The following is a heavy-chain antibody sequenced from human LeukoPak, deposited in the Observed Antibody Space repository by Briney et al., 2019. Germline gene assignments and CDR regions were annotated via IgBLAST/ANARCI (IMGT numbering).Heavy chain of an antibody. CDR1: GGTFSSYA. Sequence: SVKVSCKASGGTFSSYAISWVRQAPGQGLEWVGGIIPIFGTANYAQKFQGRVTITADESTSTAYMELSSLRSEDTAVYYCARVSLSGNYLIDYWGQGTLVTVSS. CDR2: IIPIFGTA. D-gene: IGHD3-22*01. V-gene: IGHV1-69*01. CDR3: ARVSLSGNYLIDY. J-gene: IGHJ4*02.